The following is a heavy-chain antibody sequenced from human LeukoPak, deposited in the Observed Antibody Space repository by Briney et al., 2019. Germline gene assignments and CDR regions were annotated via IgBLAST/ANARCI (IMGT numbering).Heavy chain of an antibody. Sequence: GRSLRLSCAASGFTFSRYGMHWVRQAPGKGLEWLAVIWYDGSNKYYADSVKGRFTISRDNSKNTLYLQVNSLRAEDTAVYYCARARYYGSGTYYPLDYWGQGTLVTVSS. CDR3: ARARYYGSGTYYPLDY. CDR2: IWYDGSNK. J-gene: IGHJ4*02. CDR1: GFTFSRYG. D-gene: IGHD3-10*01. V-gene: IGHV3-33*01.